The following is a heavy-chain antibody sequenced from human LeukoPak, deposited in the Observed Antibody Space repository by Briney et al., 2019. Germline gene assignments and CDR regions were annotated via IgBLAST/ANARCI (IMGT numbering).Heavy chain of an antibody. CDR3: AKDIDFWGCMDV. CDR1: GFTFDDYT. J-gene: IGHJ6*03. Sequence: GGSLRLSCAASGFTFDDYTMHWVRQAPGKGLEWVSLISWDGGSTYYADSVKGRFTISRDNSKNSLYLQMNSLRTEDTALYYCAKDIDFWGCMDVWGKGTTVTVSS. D-gene: IGHD3-3*01. CDR2: ISWDGGST. V-gene: IGHV3-43*01.